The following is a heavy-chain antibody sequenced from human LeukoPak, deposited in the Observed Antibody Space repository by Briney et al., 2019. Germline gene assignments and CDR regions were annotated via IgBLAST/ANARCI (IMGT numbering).Heavy chain of an antibody. CDR2: IKQDGSEK. CDR1: GFTFSGYW. D-gene: IGHD3-22*01. V-gene: IGHV3-7*01. CDR3: ARVDYYDSSGYSQPYDY. J-gene: IGHJ4*02. Sequence: GGSLRLSCAASGFTFSGYWMSWVRQAPGKGLEWVANIKQDGSEKYYVDSVKGRFTISRDNAKNSLYLQMNSLRAEDTAVYYCARVDYYDSSGYSQPYDYWGQGTLVTVSS.